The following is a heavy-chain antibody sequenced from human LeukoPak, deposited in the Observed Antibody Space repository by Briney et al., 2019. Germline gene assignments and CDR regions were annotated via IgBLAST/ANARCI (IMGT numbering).Heavy chain of an antibody. CDR2: ISGSGGST. J-gene: IGHJ6*03. Sequence: GGSLRLSCAASGFTFSSYAMSWVRQAPGKGLEWVSAISGSGGSTYYADSVKGRFTISRDNSKNTLYLQMNSLRAEDTAVYYCAKDRGGIAARPHYMDVWGKGTTVTVSS. CDR3: AKDRGGIAARPHYMDV. CDR1: GFTFSSYA. V-gene: IGHV3-23*01. D-gene: IGHD6-6*01.